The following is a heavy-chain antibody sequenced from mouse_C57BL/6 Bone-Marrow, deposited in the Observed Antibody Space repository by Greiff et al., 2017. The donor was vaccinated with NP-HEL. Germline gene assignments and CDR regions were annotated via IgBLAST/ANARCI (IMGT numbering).Heavy chain of an antibody. CDR2: INPSNGGT. Sequence: QVQLKQSGTELVKPGASVKLSCKASGYTFTSYWMHWVKQRPRQGLEWIGNINPSNGGTNYNEKFKSKATLTVDKSSSTAYMQLSSLTSEDSAVYYCARSRYYGSKAWFAYWGQGTLVTVSA. CDR1: GYTFTSYW. V-gene: IGHV1-53*01. D-gene: IGHD1-1*01. J-gene: IGHJ3*01. CDR3: ARSRYYGSKAWFAY.